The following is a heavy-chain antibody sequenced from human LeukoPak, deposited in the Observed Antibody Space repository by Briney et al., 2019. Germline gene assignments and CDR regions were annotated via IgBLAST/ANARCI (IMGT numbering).Heavy chain of an antibody. CDR2: IIPIFGTA. V-gene: IGHV1-69*06. Sequence: SVKVSCKASGGTFSSYAISWVRQAPGQGLEWMGGIIPIFGTANYAQKFQGRVTITADKSTSTAYMELSSLRSEDTAVYYCARNYHSRYCSSTSCYRLNYYYYMDVWGKGTTVTVSS. J-gene: IGHJ6*03. CDR1: GGTFSSYA. D-gene: IGHD2-2*01. CDR3: ARNYHSRYCSSTSCYRLNYYYYMDV.